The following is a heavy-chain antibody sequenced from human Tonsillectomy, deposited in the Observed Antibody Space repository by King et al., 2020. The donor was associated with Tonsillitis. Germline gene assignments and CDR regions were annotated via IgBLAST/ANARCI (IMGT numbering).Heavy chain of an antibody. D-gene: IGHD4-17*01. CDR3: AKGAVTDYYYMDV. J-gene: IGHJ6*03. V-gene: IGHV3-20*04. CDR1: GFTFDDYG. CDR2: INWNGDNT. Sequence: VQLVESGGGVVRPGGSLRLSCAASGFTFDDYGMSWVRQVPGKGLEWVSGINWNGDNTGYADSVKGRFTISRDNAKNSLYLEMNSLGAEDMALYYCAKGAVTDYYYMDVWGKATTVTVSS.